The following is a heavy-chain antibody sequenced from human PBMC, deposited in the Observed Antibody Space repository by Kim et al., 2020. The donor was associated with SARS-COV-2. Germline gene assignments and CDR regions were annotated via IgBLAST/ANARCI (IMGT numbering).Heavy chain of an antibody. D-gene: IGHD6-19*01. V-gene: IGHV1-69*06. Sequence: SVKVSCKASGGTFSSYAISWVRQAPGQGLEWMGGIIPIFGTANYAQKFQGRVTITADKSTSTAYMELSSLRSEDTAVYYCTFSPAVAGTAPFDYWGQGTLVTVSS. CDR3: TFSPAVAGTAPFDY. CDR1: GGTFSSYA. CDR2: IIPIFGTA. J-gene: IGHJ4*02.